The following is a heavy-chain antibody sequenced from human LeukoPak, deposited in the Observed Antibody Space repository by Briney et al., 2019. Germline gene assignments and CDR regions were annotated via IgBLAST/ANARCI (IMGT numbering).Heavy chain of an antibody. CDR1: GGSISDYC. Sequence: SETLSLTCNVSGGSISDYCWSWIRQPPRKGLGWIAYMYYDGSTNYNPSLKSRVTISIDTSKNQFSLRLKSVTAADTAAYYCARHVGSPSGYYFHMDVWGRGTTVTVSS. CDR3: ARHVGSPSGYYFHMDV. J-gene: IGHJ6*03. V-gene: IGHV4-59*08. D-gene: IGHD3-22*01. CDR2: MYYDGST.